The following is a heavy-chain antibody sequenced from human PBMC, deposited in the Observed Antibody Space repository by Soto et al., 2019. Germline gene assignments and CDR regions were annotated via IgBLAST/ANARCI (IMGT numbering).Heavy chain of an antibody. Sequence: GGSLRLSCAASGFTFGSYAMSWVRQAPGKGLEWVSAISGSGGSTYYADSVKGRFTISRDNSKNTLYLQMNSLRAEDTAVYYCARVPGYCSSTSCYNGPLFXPWGQGTLVXVSS. V-gene: IGHV3-23*01. J-gene: IGHJ5*02. CDR3: ARVPGYCSSTSCYNGPLFXP. CDR2: ISGSGGST. D-gene: IGHD2-2*02. CDR1: GFTFGSYA.